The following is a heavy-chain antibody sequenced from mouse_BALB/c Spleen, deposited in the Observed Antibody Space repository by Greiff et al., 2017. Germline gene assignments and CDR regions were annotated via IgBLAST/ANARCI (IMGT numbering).Heavy chain of an antibody. V-gene: IGHV2-9*02. CDR2: IWAGGST. Sequence: VHLVESGPGLVAPSQSLSITCTVSGFSLTSYGVHWVRQPPGKGLEWLGVIWAGGSTNYNSALMSRLSISKDNSKSQVFLKMNSLQTDDTAMYYCARYGNYYAMDYWGQGTSVTVSS. CDR3: ARYGNYYAMDY. CDR1: GFSLTSYG. J-gene: IGHJ4*01. D-gene: IGHD2-1*01.